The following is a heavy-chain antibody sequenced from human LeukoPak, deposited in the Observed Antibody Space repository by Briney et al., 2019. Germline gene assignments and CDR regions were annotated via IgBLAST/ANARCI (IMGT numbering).Heavy chain of an antibody. Sequence: SGGSLRLPCAVSGVTFSSYGMHWVRQAPGKGLEWVALISSDGNDKLYGDSVKGRFTISRDDSKSTLYLQMNSLRAEDTAVYYCTTKVIRGNSGDDYDDWGQGTLVTVSS. CDR1: GVTFSSYG. V-gene: IGHV3-30*03. CDR2: ISSDGNDK. J-gene: IGHJ4*02. CDR3: TTKVIRGNSGDDYDD. D-gene: IGHD5-12*01.